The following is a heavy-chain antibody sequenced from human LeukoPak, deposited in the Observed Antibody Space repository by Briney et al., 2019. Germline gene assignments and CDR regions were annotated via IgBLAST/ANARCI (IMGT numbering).Heavy chain of an antibody. D-gene: IGHD1-26*01. CDR1: GFTFGSFW. CDR2: INRDGSSA. Sequence: GGSLRLSCAASGFTFGSFWMHWVRQAPGKGLVWVSRINRDGSSATYADSVMGRLTISRDNAQSTLYLEINSLRAEDTAVYYCAREDSGSYHPDRWGQGALVTVSS. J-gene: IGHJ4*02. V-gene: IGHV3-74*01. CDR3: AREDSGSYHPDR.